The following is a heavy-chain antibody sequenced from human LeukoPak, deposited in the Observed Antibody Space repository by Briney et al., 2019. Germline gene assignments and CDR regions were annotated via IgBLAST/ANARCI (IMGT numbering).Heavy chain of an antibody. Sequence: GGSLRLSCAASGFTFSSYEMNWVRQAPGKGLEWVSYISSSGSTIYYADSVKGRFTISRDNAKNSLYLQMNSLRAEDTALYYCAKSLNSGWVLFDYWGQGTLVTVSS. CDR3: AKSLNSGWVLFDY. J-gene: IGHJ4*02. D-gene: IGHD6-19*01. CDR2: ISSSGSTI. V-gene: IGHV3-48*03. CDR1: GFTFSSYE.